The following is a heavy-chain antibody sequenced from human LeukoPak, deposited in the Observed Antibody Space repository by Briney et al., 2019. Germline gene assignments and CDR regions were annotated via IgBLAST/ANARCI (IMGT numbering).Heavy chain of an antibody. D-gene: IGHD7-27*01. V-gene: IGHV3-66*02. J-gene: IGHJ5*02. CDR2: IYSGGNT. Sequence: GGSLRLSCTASGFSVSHNYMNWVRQAPGKGLEWVALIYSGGNTHYADSVKGRFTISRDNSKNTVYLQMNSLRPEDTALYYCAKDGNWASVSWGQGTLVTVSS. CDR1: GFSVSHNY. CDR3: AKDGNWASVS.